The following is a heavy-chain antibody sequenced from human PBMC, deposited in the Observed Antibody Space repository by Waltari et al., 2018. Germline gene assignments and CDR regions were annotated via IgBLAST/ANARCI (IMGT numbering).Heavy chain of an antibody. V-gene: IGHV4-31*03. Sequence: QVQLQESGPGLVKTSQTLSLTCPFSGGSISSGGYYWSWIRQPPGKGLEWMGYIYYSGTTYYNPSLKSRITISVDTSKNLFSLKLSSVTAADTAVYYCARDNGDSSVDYWGQGTLVTVSS. D-gene: IGHD3-22*01. J-gene: IGHJ4*02. CDR3: ARDNGDSSVDY. CDR1: GGSISSGGYY. CDR2: IYYSGTT.